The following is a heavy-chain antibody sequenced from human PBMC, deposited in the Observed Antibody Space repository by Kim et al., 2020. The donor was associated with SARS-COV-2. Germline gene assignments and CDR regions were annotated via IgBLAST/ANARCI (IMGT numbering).Heavy chain of an antibody. V-gene: IGHV3-23*01. Sequence: GGSLRLSCAASGLTFSSYAMIWVRQAPGKGLEWVSLISGSAAATEYADSVKGRFTISRDNSKNTLYLQMNSLRAEDTAFYFCAKGHQIYYYGLGSAFDDWGQGTLVTVSS. D-gene: IGHD3-10*01. J-gene: IGHJ4*02. CDR1: GLTFSSYA. CDR3: AKGHQIYYYGLGSAFDD. CDR2: ISGSAAAT.